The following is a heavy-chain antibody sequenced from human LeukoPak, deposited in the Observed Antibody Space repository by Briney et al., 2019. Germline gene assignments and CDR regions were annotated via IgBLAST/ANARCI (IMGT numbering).Heavy chain of an antibody. Sequence: GGSLRLSCAASGFTVSSNYMSWVRQAPGKGLEWVSVIYSGGSTYYADSVKGRFTISRDNSKNTLSLQMNSLRAEDTAVYYCARDLTGTLRGYTYGRFDYWGQGTLVTVSS. CDR1: GFTVSSNY. CDR3: ARDLTGTLRGYTYGRFDY. CDR2: IYSGGST. J-gene: IGHJ4*02. V-gene: IGHV3-66*01. D-gene: IGHD5-18*01.